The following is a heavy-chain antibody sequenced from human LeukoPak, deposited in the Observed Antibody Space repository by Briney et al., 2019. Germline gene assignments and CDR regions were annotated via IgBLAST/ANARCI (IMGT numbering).Heavy chain of an antibody. J-gene: IGHJ6*02. D-gene: IGHD1/OR15-1a*01. CDR1: GGSISSYY. V-gene: IGHV4-59*01. CDR3: ARDRRGPNSLSYYYGMDV. CDR2: IYYSGST. Sequence: SETLSLTCTVSGGSISSYYWSWIRQPPGRGLEWIGYIYYSGSTNYNPSLKSRVTISVDTSKNQFSLKLSSVTAADTAVYYCARDRRGPNSLSYYYGMDVWGQGTTVTVSS.